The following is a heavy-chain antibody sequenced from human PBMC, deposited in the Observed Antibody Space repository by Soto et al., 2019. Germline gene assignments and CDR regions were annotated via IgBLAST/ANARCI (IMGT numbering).Heavy chain of an antibody. J-gene: IGHJ6*02. V-gene: IGHV3-30*04. Sequence: GGSLRLSCAASGFTFETYVMYWIRQAPGKGLEWLAAITHDGSKKFYAESVKGRFSISRDNSENTLSLQMSSLTTDDMAVYYCAKKGANYRYQKYYGMDVWGQGTTVTVSS. CDR1: GFTFETYV. CDR3: AKKGANYRYQKYYGMDV. D-gene: IGHD2-2*01. CDR2: ITHDGSKK.